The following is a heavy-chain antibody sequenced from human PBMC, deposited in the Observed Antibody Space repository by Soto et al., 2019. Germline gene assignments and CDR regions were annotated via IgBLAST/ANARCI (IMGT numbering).Heavy chain of an antibody. J-gene: IGHJ6*02. CDR3: ARGNSPSGLSGYPPHYYYYGMDV. D-gene: IGHD3-3*01. CDR2: IYYSGST. CDR1: GGSISSYY. V-gene: IGHV4-59*01. Sequence: SETLSLTCTFSGGSISSYYWSLVRQPPGKGLEWIGYIYYSGSTNYNPSLKSRVTISVDTSKNQFSLKLSSVTAADTAVYYCARGNSPSGLSGYPPHYYYYGMDVWGQGTTVTVSS.